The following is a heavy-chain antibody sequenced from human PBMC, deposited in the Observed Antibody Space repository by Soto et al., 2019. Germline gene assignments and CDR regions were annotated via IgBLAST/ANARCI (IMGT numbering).Heavy chain of an antibody. D-gene: IGHD2-2*01. CDR2: VSGSGGST. Sequence: GGSVRLSCAASGFTFSSYAMSWVRQGPGKGLEWVSGVSGSGGSTYHADSVKGRFTISRDNSKNTVDLQMNSLRAEDTAVYYSAKGINVGYCSSTSCQPLDVWGQGTTVTVSS. CDR1: GFTFSSYA. J-gene: IGHJ6*02. CDR3: AKGINVGYCSSTSCQPLDV. V-gene: IGHV3-23*01.